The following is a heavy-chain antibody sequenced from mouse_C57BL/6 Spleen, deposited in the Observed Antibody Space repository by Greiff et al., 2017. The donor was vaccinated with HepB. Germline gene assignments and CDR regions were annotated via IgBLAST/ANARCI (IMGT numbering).Heavy chain of an antibody. CDR2: IDPSDSET. D-gene: IGHD2-5*01. CDR1: GYTFTSYW. Sequence: VQLQQSGAELVRPGSSVKLSCKASGYTFTSYWMHWVKQRPIQGLEWIGNIDPSDSETHYNQKFTDKATLTVDKSSSTAYMQLSSLTSEDSAVYYCARSDSNYVWYFDVWGTGTTVTVSS. V-gene: IGHV1-52*01. J-gene: IGHJ1*03. CDR3: ARSDSNYVWYFDV.